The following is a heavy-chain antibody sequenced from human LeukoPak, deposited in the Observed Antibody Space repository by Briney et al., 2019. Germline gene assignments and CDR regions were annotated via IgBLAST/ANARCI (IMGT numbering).Heavy chain of an antibody. Sequence: SQTLSLTCAVSGGSISSGGYSWSWIRQPPGKGLEWIGYIYHSGSTYYNPSLKSRVTISVDRSKNQFSLKLSSVTAADTAVYYCARVIGGNSFDHWGQGTLVTVSS. V-gene: IGHV4-30-2*01. D-gene: IGHD4-23*01. CDR1: GGSISSGGYS. J-gene: IGHJ4*02. CDR3: ARVIGGNSFDH. CDR2: IYHSGST.